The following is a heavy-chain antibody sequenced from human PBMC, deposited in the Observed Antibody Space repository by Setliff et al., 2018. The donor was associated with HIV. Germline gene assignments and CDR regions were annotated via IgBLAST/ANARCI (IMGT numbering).Heavy chain of an antibody. CDR1: GYTFTTYY. CDR3: ARNQGDASGWYAGDY. J-gene: IGHJ4*01. Sequence: GASVKVSCKASGYTFTTYYIHWVRQAPGQGLEWMGIINPSSTSTNYAQRFQGRVTMTRDTSTNTVYMDLRNLRSEDTAVYYCARNQGDASGWYAGDYWGHGTLVTVSS. D-gene: IGHD6-19*01. CDR2: INPSSTST. V-gene: IGHV1-46*01.